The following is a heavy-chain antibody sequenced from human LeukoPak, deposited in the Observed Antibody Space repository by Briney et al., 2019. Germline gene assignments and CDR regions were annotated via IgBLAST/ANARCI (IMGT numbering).Heavy chain of an antibody. D-gene: IGHD6-13*01. Sequence: PGGSLRLSCAASGFTFSSYWMTWVRQSPGKGLEWVASIKQDGSEKYYVDSVTGRFTISRDNAKNSLYLQMNSLRAEDTAVYYCARMSTSSWYVCDYWGQGTLVTVSS. CDR3: ARMSTSSWYVCDY. CDR1: GFTFSSYW. V-gene: IGHV3-7*01. J-gene: IGHJ4*02. CDR2: IKQDGSEK.